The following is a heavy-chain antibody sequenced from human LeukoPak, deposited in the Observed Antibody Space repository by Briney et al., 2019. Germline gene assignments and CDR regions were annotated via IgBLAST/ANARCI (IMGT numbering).Heavy chain of an antibody. Sequence: PSETLSLTCTVSGGSVSSGSYYWSWIRQPPGKGLEWIGYVYYSGSTNYNPSLKSGVTISVDTSKNQFSLKLTSVTAADTAVYYCARDAGIVAAGSLDYWGQGTLVTVSS. J-gene: IGHJ4*02. D-gene: IGHD6-13*01. CDR1: GGSVSSGSYY. V-gene: IGHV4-61*01. CDR2: VYYSGST. CDR3: ARDAGIVAAGSLDY.